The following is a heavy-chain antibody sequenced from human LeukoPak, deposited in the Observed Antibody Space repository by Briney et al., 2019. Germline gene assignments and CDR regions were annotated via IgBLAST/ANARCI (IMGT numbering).Heavy chain of an antibody. J-gene: IGHJ3*02. Sequence: ASVKVSCKASGYTFTSYYMHWVRQAPGQGLEWMGWISAYNGNTNYAQKLQGRVTMTTDTSTSTAYMELRSLRSDDTAVYYCAYSYDTDAFDIWGQGTMVTVSS. CDR1: GYTFTSYY. D-gene: IGHD3-22*01. V-gene: IGHV1-18*04. CDR3: AYSYDTDAFDI. CDR2: ISAYNGNT.